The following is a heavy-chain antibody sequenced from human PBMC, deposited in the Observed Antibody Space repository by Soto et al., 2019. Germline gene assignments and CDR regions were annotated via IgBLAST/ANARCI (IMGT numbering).Heavy chain of an antibody. CDR2: ISAYNGNT. D-gene: IGHD1-1*01. J-gene: IGHJ6*03. V-gene: IGHV1-18*01. Sequence: QVQLVQSGAEVKKPGASVKVSCKASGYTFTSYGISWVRQAPGQGLEWMGWISAYNGNTKYAQKLQGRVTMTTDTSTSKAYMELRSLRSDDTAVYYCARITNEVYYYYCYMDVWGKGTTVTVSS. CDR3: ARITNEVYYYYCYMDV. CDR1: GYTFTSYG.